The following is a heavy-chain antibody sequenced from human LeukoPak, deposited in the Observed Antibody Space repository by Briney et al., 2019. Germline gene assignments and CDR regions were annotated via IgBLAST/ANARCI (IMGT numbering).Heavy chain of an antibody. V-gene: IGHV3-48*03. CDR2: ISSSGSTI. Sequence: GGSLRLSCAASGFTFSSYEMNWVRQAPGKGLEWLSYISSSGSTIYYADSVKGRFTISRDNAKNSLYLQMNSLRAADTAVYYCARKGYGDYYYYYYMDVWGKGTTVTVSS. CDR3: ARKGYGDYYYYYYMDV. D-gene: IGHD4-17*01. CDR1: GFTFSSYE. J-gene: IGHJ6*03.